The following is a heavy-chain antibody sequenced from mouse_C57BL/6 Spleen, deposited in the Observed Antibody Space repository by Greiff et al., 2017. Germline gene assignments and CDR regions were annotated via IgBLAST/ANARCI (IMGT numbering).Heavy chain of an antibody. CDR2: IDPETGGT. CDR3: TLDPPH. J-gene: IGHJ3*01. CDR1: GYTFTDYE. Sequence: VQLVESGAELVRPGASVTLSCKASGYTFTDYEMHWVKQTPVHGLEWIGAIDPETGGTAYNQKFKGKAILTADKSSSTAYMELRSLTSEDSAVYYCTLDPPHWGQGTLVTVSA. V-gene: IGHV1-15*01.